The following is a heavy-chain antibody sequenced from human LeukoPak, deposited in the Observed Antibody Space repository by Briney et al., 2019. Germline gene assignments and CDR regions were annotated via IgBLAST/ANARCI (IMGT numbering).Heavy chain of an antibody. V-gene: IGHV3-23*01. Sequence: GGSLRLSCAASGFTFSSYEMNWVRQAPGKGLEWVSAISGSGDNTYYADSVKGRFTVSRDNSKNTLYVQMKSLRAEDTAVYYCAKDFVVVPGNVNYFDYWGQGTLVTVSS. CDR3: AKDFVVVPGNVNYFDY. J-gene: IGHJ4*02. CDR2: ISGSGDNT. D-gene: IGHD2-21*02. CDR1: GFTFSSYE.